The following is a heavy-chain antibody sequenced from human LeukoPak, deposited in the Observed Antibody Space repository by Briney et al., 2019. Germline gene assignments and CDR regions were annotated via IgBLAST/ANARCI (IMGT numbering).Heavy chain of an antibody. CDR3: ARRRALRPDGAFDI. V-gene: IGHV4-4*07. Sequence: SETLSLTCTVSGGSISSHYWSWIRQPAGKGLEWIGRIYTSGSTNYNPSLKSRVTMSVDTSKNQFSLKLSSVTAADTAVYYCARRRALRPDGAFDIWGQGTMVTVSS. J-gene: IGHJ3*02. CDR1: GGSISSHY. CDR2: IYTSGST. D-gene: IGHD5-12*01.